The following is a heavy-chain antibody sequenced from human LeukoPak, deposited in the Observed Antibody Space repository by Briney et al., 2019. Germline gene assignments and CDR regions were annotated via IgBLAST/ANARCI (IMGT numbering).Heavy chain of an antibody. D-gene: IGHD3-22*01. V-gene: IGHV1-69*06. J-gene: IGHJ4*02. CDR1: GGTFSSYA. Sequence: ASVKVSCKASGGTFSSYAISWVRQAPGQGLEWMGGIIPIFGTANYAQKFQGRVTISADKSTSTAYMELSSLRSEDTAVYYCAREGSTYYYDSSGYYFDYWGQGTLVTVSS. CDR3: AREGSTYYYDSSGYYFDY. CDR2: IIPIFGTA.